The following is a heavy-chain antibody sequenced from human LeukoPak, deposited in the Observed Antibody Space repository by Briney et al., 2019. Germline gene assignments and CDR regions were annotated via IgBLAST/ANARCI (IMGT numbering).Heavy chain of an antibody. V-gene: IGHV1-69*01. D-gene: IGHD2-2*01. CDR1: GGTFSSYA. CDR3: ARGHPDPPEDIVVVPAARSSYYGMDP. J-gene: IGHJ6*04. Sequence: SVKVSCKASGGTFSSYAISWVRQAPGQGLEWMGGIIPIFGTASYAQKFQGRVTITADESTSTAYMELSSLRSEDTAVYYCARGHPDPPEDIVVVPAARSSYYGMDPWGKGTTVTVSS. CDR2: IIPIFGTA.